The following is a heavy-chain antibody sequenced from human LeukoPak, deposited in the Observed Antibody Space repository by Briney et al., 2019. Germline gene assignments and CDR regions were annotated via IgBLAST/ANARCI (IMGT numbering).Heavy chain of an antibody. D-gene: IGHD6-19*01. CDR2: IYYSGST. Sequence: SETLSLTCTVSGGSISSYYWSWIRQPPGKGLEWIGYIYYSGSTNYNPSLKSRVTMSVDTSKNQFSLNLDSVTAADTALYYCAGDESGWNYFDYWGQGALVTVSS. J-gene: IGHJ4*02. V-gene: IGHV4-59*01. CDR1: GGSISSYY. CDR3: AGDESGWNYFDY.